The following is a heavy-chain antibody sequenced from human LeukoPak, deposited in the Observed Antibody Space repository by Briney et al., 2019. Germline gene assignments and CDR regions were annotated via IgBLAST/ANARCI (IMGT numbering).Heavy chain of an antibody. V-gene: IGHV3-21*01. Sequence: GGSLRLPCAASGFSLRDYSMDWVRQAPGKGLEWVSSISSSSRYTFYVDSVKGRFTISRDNAKNSLYLQMNSLRVEDTAVYYCARDEARGYDFRPQDHWGQGTLVSVSS. J-gene: IGHJ4*02. CDR1: GFSLRDYS. CDR2: ISSSSRYT. D-gene: IGHD3-3*01. CDR3: ARDEARGYDFRPQDH.